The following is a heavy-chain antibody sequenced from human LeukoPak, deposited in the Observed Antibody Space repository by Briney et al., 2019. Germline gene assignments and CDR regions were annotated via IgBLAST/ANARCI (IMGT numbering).Heavy chain of an antibody. CDR1: GGSFSGYY. Sequence: SETLSLTCAVYGGSFSGYYWSWIRQPPGKGLEWIGEINHSGSTNYNPSLKSRVTMSVDTSKNQFSLKLSSVTAADTAVYYCARVKLPLGTMVRGVVGMDVWGKGTTVTVSS. CDR2: INHSGST. J-gene: IGHJ6*03. CDR3: ARVKLPLGTMVRGVVGMDV. V-gene: IGHV4-34*01. D-gene: IGHD3-10*01.